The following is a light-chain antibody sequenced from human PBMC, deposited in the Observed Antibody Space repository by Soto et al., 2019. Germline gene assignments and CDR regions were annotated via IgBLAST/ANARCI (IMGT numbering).Light chain of an antibody. J-gene: IGKJ2*01. V-gene: IGKV3-11*01. CDR1: QSISSY. CDR2: DAS. CDR3: QQRSIWYT. Sequence: EIVLTQSPATLSLSPGERATLCCRASQSISSYLAWYQQKPGQAPRLLIYDASNRATGIPARFSGSGSGTDFTLTISSLEPEDFAVYYCQQRSIWYTFGQGTKLEI.